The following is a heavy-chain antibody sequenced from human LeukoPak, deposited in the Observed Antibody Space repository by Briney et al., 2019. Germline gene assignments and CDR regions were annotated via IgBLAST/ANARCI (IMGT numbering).Heavy chain of an antibody. CDR2: IFYNGST. D-gene: IGHD5-18*01. CDR3: ASVDTAMVTYYYYYGMDV. Sequence: PSETLSLICTVSGGSISGSSYHWVWIRQPPGKGLEWIGNIFYNGSTYYNQSLKSRVTISVDTSKNQFSLKLSSVTAADTAVYYCASVDTAMVTYYYYYGMDVWGQGTTVTVSS. CDR1: GGSISGSSYH. V-gene: IGHV4-39*01. J-gene: IGHJ6*02.